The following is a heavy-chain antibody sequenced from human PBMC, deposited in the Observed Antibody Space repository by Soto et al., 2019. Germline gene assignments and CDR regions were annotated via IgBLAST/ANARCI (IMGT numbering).Heavy chain of an antibody. CDR1: GGTFSSYT. V-gene: IGHV1-69*08. CDR2: IIPILGIA. CDR3: ARDRGDMVVVPAAMGYGMDV. D-gene: IGHD2-2*01. J-gene: IGHJ6*02. Sequence: QVQLVQSGAEVKKPGSSVKVSCKASGGTFSSYTISWVRQAPGQGLEWMGRIIPILGIANYAQKFQGRVTITADKSTSTAYMELRSLRSEDTAVYYCARDRGDMVVVPAAMGYGMDVWGQGTTVTVSS.